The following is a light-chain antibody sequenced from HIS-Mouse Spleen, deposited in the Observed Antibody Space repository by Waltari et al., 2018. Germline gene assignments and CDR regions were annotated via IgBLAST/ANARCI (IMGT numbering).Light chain of an antibody. V-gene: IGLV7-43*01. Sequence: QTVVTQEPSLTVSPGGTVTLTCASSTGAVTSGYYPNWFQQKPGQAPRALIYSTGNKHAWTPGRFAGSLRGGKAALRRSGVQPEDEAGDYCLHYYGGAQLGVFGGGTKLTVL. CDR2: STG. CDR3: LHYYGGAQLGV. CDR1: TGAVTSGYY. J-gene: IGLJ3*02.